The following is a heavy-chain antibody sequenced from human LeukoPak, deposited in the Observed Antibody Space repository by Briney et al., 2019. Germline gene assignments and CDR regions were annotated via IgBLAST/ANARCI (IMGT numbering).Heavy chain of an antibody. Sequence: VKVSCKASGYTFTSYGISWVRQAPGQGLEWMGWISDYNGNTNYAQKLQGRVTMTTDTSTSTAYMELRSLRSDDTAVYYCARDREYYDILTGSPSFDYWGQGTLVTVSS. CDR1: GYTFTSYG. V-gene: IGHV1-18*01. CDR2: ISDYNGNT. J-gene: IGHJ4*02. D-gene: IGHD3-9*01. CDR3: ARDREYYDILTGSPSFDY.